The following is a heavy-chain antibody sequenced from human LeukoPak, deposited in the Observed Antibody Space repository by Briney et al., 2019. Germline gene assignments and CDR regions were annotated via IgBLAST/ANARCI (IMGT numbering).Heavy chain of an antibody. CDR3: AKGGVGPTNLFDP. Sequence: RRSMRLSCGASGFTFSSYAMSWVRPAPGRGLEWVSAISGSGGSTYYADSGKGRFTISRDNSKNTLYLQMNSRRAEDAAVYYCAKGGVGPTNLFDPWGQGTLVTVSS. V-gene: IGHV3-23*01. CDR1: GFTFSSYA. D-gene: IGHD1-26*01. CDR2: ISGSGGST. J-gene: IGHJ5*02.